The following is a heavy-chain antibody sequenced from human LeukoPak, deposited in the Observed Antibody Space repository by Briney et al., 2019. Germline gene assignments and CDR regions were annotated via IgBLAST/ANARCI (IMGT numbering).Heavy chain of an antibody. D-gene: IGHD1-26*01. V-gene: IGHV3-74*01. CDR3: ARGLVGATDYYYYGMDV. CDR1: GFTFSRYW. CDR2: IKSDGSST. Sequence: GGSLRLSCAASGFTFSRYWMHWVRHAPGKGLVWVSRIKSDGSSTSYADSVKGRFTISRDNAKNKLYLQMNGLRAEDTAVYYCARGLVGATDYYYYGMDVWGQGTTVTVSS. J-gene: IGHJ6*02.